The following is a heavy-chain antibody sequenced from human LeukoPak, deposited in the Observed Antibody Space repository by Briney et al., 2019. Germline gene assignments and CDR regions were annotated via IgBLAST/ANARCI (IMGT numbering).Heavy chain of an antibody. V-gene: IGHV1-2*02. CDR2: INPNSGGT. CDR3: ARVLGGEYYFDY. Sequence: ASVKVSCKASGYTFTSYDINWVRQAPGQGLEWMGWINPNSGGTNYAQKFQGRVTMTRDTSIGTAYMELSRLRSDDTAVYYCARVLGGEYYFDYWGQGTLVTVSS. J-gene: IGHJ4*02. D-gene: IGHD6-25*01. CDR1: GYTFTSYD.